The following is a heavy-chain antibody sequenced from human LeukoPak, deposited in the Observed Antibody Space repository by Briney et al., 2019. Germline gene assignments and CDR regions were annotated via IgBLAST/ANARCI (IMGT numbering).Heavy chain of an antibody. V-gene: IGHV4-39*07. CDR3: VRIADSSSWYFDY. CDR2: IYYTEST. Sequence: SETLSLTCSVSGDSLNDDKYYWGWLRQPPGKGLEWIGSIYYTESTYYNPSLKRRASISIDTSKTQFSLRLTSVTAADTAVYYCVRIADSSSWYFDYWGQGTLVTVSS. D-gene: IGHD6-13*01. CDR1: GDSLNDDKYY. J-gene: IGHJ4*02.